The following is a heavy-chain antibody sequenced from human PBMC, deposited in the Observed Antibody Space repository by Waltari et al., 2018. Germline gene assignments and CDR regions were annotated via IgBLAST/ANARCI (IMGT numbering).Heavy chain of an antibody. D-gene: IGHD6-19*01. CDR2: IRYDGSNK. CDR3: AKDPGAVAGTMDY. V-gene: IGHV3-30*02. CDR1: GFTFSSYG. J-gene: IGHJ4*02. Sequence: QVQLVESGGGVVQPGGSLSLSCAASGFTFSSYGLPWVRKAPGKGLEWVAFIRYDGSNKYYADSVKGRFTISRDNSKNTLYLQMNSLRAEDTAVYYCAKDPGAVAGTMDYWGQGTLVTVSS.